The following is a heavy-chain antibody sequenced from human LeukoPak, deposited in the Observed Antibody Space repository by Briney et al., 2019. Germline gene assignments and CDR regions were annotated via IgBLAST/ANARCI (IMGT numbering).Heavy chain of an antibody. Sequence: SETLSLTCAVYGGSFSGYYWSWIRQPPGKGLEWIGETNHSGSTNYNPSLKSRVTISVDTSKNQFSLKLSSVTAADTAVYYCARVRWRYFDLWGRGTLVTVSS. D-gene: IGHD4-23*01. V-gene: IGHV4-34*01. CDR1: GGSFSGYY. J-gene: IGHJ2*01. CDR3: ARVRWRYFDL. CDR2: TNHSGST.